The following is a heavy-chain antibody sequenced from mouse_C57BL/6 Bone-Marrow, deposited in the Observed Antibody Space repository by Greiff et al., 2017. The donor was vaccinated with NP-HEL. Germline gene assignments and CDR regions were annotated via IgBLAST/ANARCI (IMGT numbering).Heavy chain of an antibody. CDR1: GYTFTSYW. D-gene: IGHD1-1*01. V-gene: IGHV1-69*01. Sequence: QVQLQQPGAELVMPGASVKLSCKASGYTFTSYWMHWVKQRPGQGLEWIGEIDPSDSYTNYNQKFKGKSTLTVDKSSSTAYMQLSSLTSEDSAVYYCARERTTVVATDFDYWGQGTTLTVSS. J-gene: IGHJ2*01. CDR2: IDPSDSYT. CDR3: ARERTTVVATDFDY.